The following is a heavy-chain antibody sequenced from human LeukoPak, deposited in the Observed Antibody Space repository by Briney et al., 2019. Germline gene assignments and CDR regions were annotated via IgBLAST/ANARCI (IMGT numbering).Heavy chain of an antibody. V-gene: IGHV3-23*01. D-gene: IGHD5-18*01. CDR3: AKDTAMVPNWYFDL. J-gene: IGHJ2*01. Sequence: GGSLRLSCAASGFTFSSHAMGWVRQAPGKGLEWVSSITGSGGSTYYAGSVKGRFTISRDNSKNTLYLQMNSLRAEDTAVYYCAKDTAMVPNWYFDLWGRGTLVTVSS. CDR2: ITGSGGST. CDR1: GFTFSSHA.